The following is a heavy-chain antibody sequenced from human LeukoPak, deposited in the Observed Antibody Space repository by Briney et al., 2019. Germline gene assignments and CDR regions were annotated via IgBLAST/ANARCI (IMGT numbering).Heavy chain of an antibody. Sequence: PGRSLRLSCAASGFTFSSFGIHWVRQAPGKGLEWMAIIWYDGSNKYYADSVKGRFTVSRDNSKGTVYLQMDSLSAEDTAVYYCARARGYCSSGSCYKGSTHDAFDIWGQGTMVTVSS. V-gene: IGHV3-33*01. CDR2: IWYDGSNK. CDR1: GFTFSSFG. J-gene: IGHJ3*02. D-gene: IGHD2-2*02. CDR3: ARARGYCSSGSCYKGSTHDAFDI.